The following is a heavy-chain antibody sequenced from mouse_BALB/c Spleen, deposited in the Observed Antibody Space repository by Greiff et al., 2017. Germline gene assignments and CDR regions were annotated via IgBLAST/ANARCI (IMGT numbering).Heavy chain of an antibody. D-gene: IGHD2-3*01. J-gene: IGHJ4*01. CDR3: TREDIYDGYYYAMDY. CDR2: ISSGGSYT. Sequence: DVKLVESGGGLVKPGGSLKLSCAASGFTFSSYAMSWVRQSPEKRLEWVAEISSGGSYTFYPDTVTGRFTISRDNAKNTLYMEMSSLRSEDTAMYYCTREDIYDGYYYAMDYWGQGTSVTVSS. CDR1: GFTFSSYA. V-gene: IGHV5-9-4*01.